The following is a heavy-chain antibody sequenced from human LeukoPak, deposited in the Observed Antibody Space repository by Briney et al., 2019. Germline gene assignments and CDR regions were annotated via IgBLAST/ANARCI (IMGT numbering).Heavy chain of an antibody. CDR2: IYHSGST. CDR3: ARDWYDSSGYYYYGMDV. CDR1: GGSISSNY. Sequence: PSETLSLTCTVSGGSISSNYWSWIRQPPGKGLEWIGYIYHSGSTYYNPSLKSRVTISVDRSKNQFSLKLSSVTAADTAVYYCARDWYDSSGYYYYGMDVWGQGTTVTVSS. D-gene: IGHD3-22*01. V-gene: IGHV4-59*12. J-gene: IGHJ6*02.